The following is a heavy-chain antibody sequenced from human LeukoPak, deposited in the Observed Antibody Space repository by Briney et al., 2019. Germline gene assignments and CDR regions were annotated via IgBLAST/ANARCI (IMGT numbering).Heavy chain of an antibody. D-gene: IGHD2-15*01. CDR1: GFTFSSYE. J-gene: IGHJ3*02. CDR3: ARHCGGGSCYGPYDAFDI. V-gene: IGHV3-48*03. CDR2: ISSSGSTI. Sequence: QTGGSLRLSCAASGFTFSSYEMNWVRQAPGKGLEWVSYISSSGSTIYYADSVKGRFTISRDNAKNSLYLQMNSLRAEDTAVYYCARHCGGGSCYGPYDAFDIWGQGTMVTVSS.